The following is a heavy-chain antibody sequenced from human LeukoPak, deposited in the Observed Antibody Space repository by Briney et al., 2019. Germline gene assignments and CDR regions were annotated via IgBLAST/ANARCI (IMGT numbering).Heavy chain of an antibody. D-gene: IGHD3-10*01. CDR3: AREEAGTYGFQY. CDR2: AFYRSQWYN. CDR1: GDSVSSKSGA. J-gene: IGHJ4*02. Sequence: SQTLSLTCAIFGDSVSSKSGAWNWISQSPSRDLAWLGRAFYRSQWYNDYAVSVKGRFAINPDTSKKQFSLQLNSVTAEDTAVYYCAREEAGTYGFQYWGQGTLVTVSS. V-gene: IGHV6-1*01.